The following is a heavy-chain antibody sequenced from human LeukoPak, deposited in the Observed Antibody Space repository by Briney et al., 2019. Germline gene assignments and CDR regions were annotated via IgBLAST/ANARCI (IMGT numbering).Heavy chain of an antibody. D-gene: IGHD6-19*01. Sequence: AASVKVSCTASGYTFTSNYMHWVRQAPGQGLEWMGVINPSGGATNYAQKFQGRVTMTRDPSTSTVYMELSSLRSEDTAVYYCARWGRGHSIGWYVGTSDYWGQGTLVTISS. CDR3: ARWGRGHSIGWYVGTSDY. CDR2: INPSGGAT. J-gene: IGHJ4*02. CDR1: GYTFTSNY. V-gene: IGHV1-46*01.